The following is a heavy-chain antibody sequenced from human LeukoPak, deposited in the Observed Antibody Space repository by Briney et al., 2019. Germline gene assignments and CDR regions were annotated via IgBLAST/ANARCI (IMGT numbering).Heavy chain of an antibody. CDR1: GYTFTGYY. Sequence: ASVKVSCKASGYTFTGYYMHWVRQAPGQGLEWMGWINPNSGGTNYAQKFRGRVTMTRDTSISTAYMELSRLRSDDTAVYYCASYSGYQLLSVGKNYHNVYFDYWGQGTLVTVSS. D-gene: IGHD2-2*01. CDR3: ASYSGYQLLSVGKNYHNVYFDY. J-gene: IGHJ4*02. CDR2: INPNSGGT. V-gene: IGHV1-2*02.